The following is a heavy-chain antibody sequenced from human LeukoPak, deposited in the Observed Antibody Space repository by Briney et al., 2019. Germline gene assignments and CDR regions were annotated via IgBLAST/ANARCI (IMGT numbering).Heavy chain of an antibody. Sequence: GGSLRLSCAASGFTFSSYEMNWVRQAPGKGLEWVSYISSSGSTIYYADSVKGRFTISRDNAKNSLYLQMNSLKAEDTAIYYCAKDPTDFDSSGQTYFDYWGQGTLVTVSS. CDR1: GFTFSSYE. V-gene: IGHV3-48*03. D-gene: IGHD3-22*01. CDR2: ISSSGSTI. CDR3: AKDPTDFDSSGQTYFDY. J-gene: IGHJ4*02.